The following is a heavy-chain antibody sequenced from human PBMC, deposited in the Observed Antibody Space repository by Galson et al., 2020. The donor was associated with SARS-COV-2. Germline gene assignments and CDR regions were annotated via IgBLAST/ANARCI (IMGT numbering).Heavy chain of an antibody. CDR2: ISGRHSTI. CDR1: GFTFSNYE. J-gene: IGHJ3*02. V-gene: IGHV3-48*03. D-gene: IGHD3-22*01. Sequence: GESLKISCAASGFTFSNYEMNWVRQAPGKGLEWISYISGRHSTIYYADSVKGRFTISRDNAQNSLYLQMNSLRAEDTAVYYCARDLAVNYSDTSGYYYVPRAFDIWGQGTMVTVSS. CDR3: ARDLAVNYSDTSGYYYVPRAFDI.